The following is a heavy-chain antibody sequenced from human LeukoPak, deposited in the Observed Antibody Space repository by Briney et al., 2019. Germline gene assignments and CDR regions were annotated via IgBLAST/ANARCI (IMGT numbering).Heavy chain of an antibody. D-gene: IGHD6-19*01. Sequence: GGSLRLSCVTSGFTFSTYWMHWVRQAPGKGLVWVSRIHSDESSTRYADSVKGRFTISRDNAKNTLYLQMNSLRAEDTALCYCARGDSSSFDYWGQGTLVTVSS. CDR2: IHSDESST. V-gene: IGHV3-74*01. J-gene: IGHJ4*02. CDR1: GFTFSTYW. CDR3: ARGDSSSFDY.